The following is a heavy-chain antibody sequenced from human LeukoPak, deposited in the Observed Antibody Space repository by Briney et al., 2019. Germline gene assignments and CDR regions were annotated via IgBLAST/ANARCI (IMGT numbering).Heavy chain of an antibody. CDR1: GYTFTSYG. CDR3: ARDFYGSGSYGKDY. J-gene: IGHJ4*02. CDR2: ISAYNGNT. V-gene: IGHV1-18*01. D-gene: IGHD1-26*01. Sequence: GASVKVSCKASGYTFTSYGISWVRQAPGQGLEWMGWISAYNGNTNYAQKLQGRVTMTTDTSTSTAHMELRSLRSDDTAVYYCARDFYGSGSYGKDYWGQGTLVTVSS.